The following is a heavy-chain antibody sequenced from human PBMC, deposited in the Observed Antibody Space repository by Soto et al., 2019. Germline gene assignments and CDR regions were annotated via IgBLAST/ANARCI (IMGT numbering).Heavy chain of an antibody. CDR3: ARGDVDAPDFWGGNADH. J-gene: IGHJ5*02. CDR2: INPDGGST. V-gene: IGHV1-46*01. CDR1: GYVFTHYY. Sequence: QVQLVQSGAELVKPGASVTVSCKISGYVFTHYYLHWVRQAPGQGLEWMGIINPDGGSTAYARKFQSRFTRTTDTSTTRGPLKLPSLSSHDTAVYYCARGDVDAPDFWGGNADHWGQGTLVTASS. D-gene: IGHD3-3*01.